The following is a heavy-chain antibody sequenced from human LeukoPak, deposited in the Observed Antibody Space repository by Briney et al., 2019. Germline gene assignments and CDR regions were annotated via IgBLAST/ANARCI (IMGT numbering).Heavy chain of an antibody. D-gene: IGHD6-13*01. CDR1: GFTFSSSA. CDR3: AKDKGIAAARHKDV. Sequence: GGSLRLSCAGSGFTFSSSAMSWVRQAPGKGLEWVSAISGSGGGTYYADSVKGRFTISRDNSKNTLYLQMNSLRAEDTAIYYCAKDKGIAAARHKDVWGKGTTVTVSS. V-gene: IGHV3-23*01. J-gene: IGHJ6*03. CDR2: ISGSGGGT.